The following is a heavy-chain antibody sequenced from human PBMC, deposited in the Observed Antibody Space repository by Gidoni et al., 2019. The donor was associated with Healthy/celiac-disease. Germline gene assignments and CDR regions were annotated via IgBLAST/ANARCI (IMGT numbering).Heavy chain of an antibody. Sequence: EVQLVESGGGLVKPGGSLRLSCAASGFTFSSYSMNWVRQAPGKGLEWVSSISSSGSTIYYADSVKGRFTISRDNAKNSLYLQMNSLRAEDTAVYYCARDRGAIVVVPAAIQGYYYYGMDVWGQGTTVTVSS. J-gene: IGHJ6*02. V-gene: IGHV3-21*01. CDR3: ARDRGAIVVVPAAIQGYYYYGMDV. CDR1: GFTFSSYS. CDR2: ISSSGSTI. D-gene: IGHD2-2*02.